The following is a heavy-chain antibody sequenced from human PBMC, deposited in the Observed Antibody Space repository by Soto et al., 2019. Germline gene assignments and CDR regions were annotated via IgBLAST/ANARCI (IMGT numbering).Heavy chain of an antibody. J-gene: IGHJ6*02. CDR2: ISYDGSNK. Sequence: QVQLVESGGGVVQPGRSLRLSCAASGFTFSSYGMHWVRQAPGKGLEWVAVISYDGSNKYYADSVKGRFTISRDNSKNTLYLQMNSLRAEDTAVYYCAKEPNYYYYYGMDVWDQGTTVTVSS. CDR1: GFTFSSYG. V-gene: IGHV3-30*18. CDR3: AKEPNYYYYYGMDV.